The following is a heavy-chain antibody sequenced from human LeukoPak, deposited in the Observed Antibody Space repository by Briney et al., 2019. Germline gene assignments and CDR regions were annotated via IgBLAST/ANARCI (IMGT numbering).Heavy chain of an antibody. J-gene: IGHJ6*04. CDR2: IIPIFGTA. V-gene: IGHV1-69*13. Sequence: ASVKVSCKASGGTFSSYAISGVRQAPGQGREGMGGIIPIFGTANYAQKFQGRVTITADESTSTAYMELSSLRSEDTAVYYCARGVENYYYGMDVWGKGTTVTVSS. CDR3: ARGVENYYYGMDV. CDR1: GGTFSSYA.